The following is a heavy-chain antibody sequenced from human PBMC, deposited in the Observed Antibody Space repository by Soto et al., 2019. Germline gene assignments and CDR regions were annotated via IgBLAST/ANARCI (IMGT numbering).Heavy chain of an antibody. CDR1: GFAFSSYW. CDR2: IKQDGSEK. J-gene: IGHJ4*02. V-gene: IGHV3-7*01. Sequence: PGGSLRLSCAASGFAFSSYWMSWVRQAPGKGLEWVANIKQDGSEKYYVDSVKGRFTISRDNAKNSLYLQMNSLRAEDTAVYYCASSSGSMVVDYWGQGTLVTVSS. D-gene: IGHD6-19*01. CDR3: ASSSGSMVVDY.